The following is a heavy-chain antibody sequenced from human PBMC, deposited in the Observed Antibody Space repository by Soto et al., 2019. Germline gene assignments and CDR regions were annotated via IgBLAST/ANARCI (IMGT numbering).Heavy chain of an antibody. CDR2: ISGSGDST. D-gene: IGHD6-19*01. J-gene: IGHJ1*01. Sequence: EVQLLESGGGLVQPGGSLRLSCAASGFTFSSYAMSWVRQAPGKGLEWVSGISGSGDSTYYADSVKGRFTISRDNSKNQLYPQMNSLRAEDTAVYYCAKGVPGIAVAGTGYCQHWGQGTLVTVSS. CDR1: GFTFSSYA. CDR3: AKGVPGIAVAGTGYCQH. V-gene: IGHV3-23*01.